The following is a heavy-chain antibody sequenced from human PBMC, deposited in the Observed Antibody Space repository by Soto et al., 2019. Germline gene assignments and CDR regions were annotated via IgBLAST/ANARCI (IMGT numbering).Heavy chain of an antibody. CDR3: ARGREVTTSTPSYFDC. D-gene: IGHD4-17*01. CDR1: GGSFTGYY. Sequence: QVQLQEWGAGLLEPSETLSLTSAVYGGSFTGYYWWWIRQPPGKGLEWIGEIDHRERANYNPSLKSRVTMEGATSQNQFSLRLSSVTAADTAVYYCARGREVTTSTPSYFDCWGQGTLVTVSS. V-gene: IGHV4-34*01. J-gene: IGHJ4*02. CDR2: IDHRERA.